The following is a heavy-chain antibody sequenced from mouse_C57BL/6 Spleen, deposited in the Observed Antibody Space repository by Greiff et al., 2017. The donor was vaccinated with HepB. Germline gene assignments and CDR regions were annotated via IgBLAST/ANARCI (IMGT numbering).Heavy chain of an antibody. CDR2: IDPSDSYT. Sequence: VQLQQPGAELVMPGASVKLSCKASGYTFTSYWMHWVKQRPGQGLEWIGEIDPSDSYTNYNQKFKGKSTLTVDKSSSTAYMQLSSLTSEDSAVYYCASSIYYGNVFAYWGQGTLVTVSA. CDR3: ASSIYYGNVFAY. J-gene: IGHJ3*01. V-gene: IGHV1-69*01. D-gene: IGHD2-1*01. CDR1: GYTFTSYW.